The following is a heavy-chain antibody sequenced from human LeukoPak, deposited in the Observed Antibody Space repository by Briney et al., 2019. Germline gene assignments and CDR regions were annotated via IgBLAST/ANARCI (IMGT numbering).Heavy chain of an antibody. CDR1: GFTFSSYA. J-gene: IGHJ4*02. D-gene: IGHD3-22*01. Sequence: GGSLRLSCAASGFTFSSYAMSWVRQAPGKGLEWVSAISGSGGSTYYADSVKGRFTISRDNSKNTLYLQMNSLRAEDTAVYCCAKERGDSSGYYLYYFDYWGQGTLVTVSS. V-gene: IGHV3-23*01. CDR3: AKERGDSSGYYLYYFDY. CDR2: ISGSGGST.